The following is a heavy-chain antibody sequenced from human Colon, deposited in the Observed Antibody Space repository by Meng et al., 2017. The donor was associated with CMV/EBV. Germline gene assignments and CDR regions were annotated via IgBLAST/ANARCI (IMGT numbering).Heavy chain of an antibody. D-gene: IGHD3-16*01. CDR1: GFTLSIYW. Sequence: LGLSGAASGFTLSIYWLSWIRQAPGKGLEWVAVIKQDGSERYYADSVKGRFTISRDNAKNSLYLQMSSLRAEDTALYYCARGSRGIDYWGQGTLVTVSS. V-gene: IGHV3-7*01. CDR2: IKQDGSER. CDR3: ARGSRGIDY. J-gene: IGHJ4*02.